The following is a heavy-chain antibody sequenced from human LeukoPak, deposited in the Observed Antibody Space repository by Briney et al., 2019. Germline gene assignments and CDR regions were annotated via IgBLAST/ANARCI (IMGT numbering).Heavy chain of an antibody. J-gene: IGHJ6*03. D-gene: IGHD6-19*01. CDR2: TSGTGGST. Sequence: GGSLRLSCAASGFTFSSYAMTWVRQAPGKGLEWVSTTSGTGGSTYYADSVKGRFTISRDNSKKTLYLQMNSLRAEDTAVYYCAKDPRQWLVPSYYYMDVWGKGTTVTVSS. CDR1: GFTFSSYA. CDR3: AKDPRQWLVPSYYYMDV. V-gene: IGHV3-23*01.